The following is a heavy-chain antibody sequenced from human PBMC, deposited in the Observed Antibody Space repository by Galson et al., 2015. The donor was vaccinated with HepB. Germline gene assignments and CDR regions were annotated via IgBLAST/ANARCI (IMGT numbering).Heavy chain of an antibody. CDR3: ARGEGAQLWPRVPLDY. Sequence: SVKVSCKASDYTFTSYAINWVRQAPGQGLEWMGWISPKNGNTNSAQKLQGRVTMTTDTSTNTAYMELRSLRSDDTAVYYCARGEGAQLWPRVPLDYWGQGTLVTVSS. CDR2: ISPKNGNT. J-gene: IGHJ4*02. CDR1: DYTFTSYA. V-gene: IGHV1-18*01. D-gene: IGHD3-16*01.